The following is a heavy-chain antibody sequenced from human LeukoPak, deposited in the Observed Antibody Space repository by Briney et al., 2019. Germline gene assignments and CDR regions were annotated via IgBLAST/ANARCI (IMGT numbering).Heavy chain of an antibody. D-gene: IGHD3-22*01. Sequence: SETLSLTCSVSGGSLRSSSYFWAWIRQPPGKGLEWIGNIYCTGSTYSNVPLRSRVAISVDTSKNQFSLRLSSVTAADTAVYYCARGSYDSSGCFDYWGQGTLVTVSS. V-gene: IGHV4-39*01. CDR3: ARGSYDSSGCFDY. J-gene: IGHJ4*02. CDR1: GGSLRSSSYF. CDR2: IYCTGST.